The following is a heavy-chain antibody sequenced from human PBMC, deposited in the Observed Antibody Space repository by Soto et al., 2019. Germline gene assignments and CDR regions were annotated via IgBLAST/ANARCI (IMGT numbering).Heavy chain of an antibody. J-gene: IGHJ4*02. V-gene: IGHV3-9*01. D-gene: IGHD5-12*01. CDR2: ISWDSGSI. Sequence: EVQLVESGGGLVQPGRSLRLSCAASGFTFDAYAMHWVRQAPGKGLEWVSGISWDSGSIGYADSVKGRFTISRDNAKKYLYLQMNSLSAEDTDLYYCAKDIVATFYYFDYWGQGTLVTVSS. CDR1: GFTFDAYA. CDR3: AKDIVATFYYFDY.